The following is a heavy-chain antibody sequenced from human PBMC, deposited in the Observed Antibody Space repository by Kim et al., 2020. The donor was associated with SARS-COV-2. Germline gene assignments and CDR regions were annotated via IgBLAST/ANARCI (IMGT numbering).Heavy chain of an antibody. V-gene: IGHV3-23*01. CDR1: GFTFNNFA. Sequence: GGSLRLSCAASGFTFNNFAMTWVRQAPGKGLEWVSVISESGGTTYYADSVKGRFTVSRDNSRNTLYLQMNSLRAEDTAIYYCAKGYTPDYWGQGTLVTVSS. J-gene: IGHJ4*02. D-gene: IGHD1-20*01. CDR2: ISESGGTT. CDR3: AKGYTPDY.